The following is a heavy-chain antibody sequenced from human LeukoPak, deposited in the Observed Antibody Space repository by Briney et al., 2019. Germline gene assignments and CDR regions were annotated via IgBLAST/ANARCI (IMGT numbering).Heavy chain of an antibody. Sequence: GGSLRLSCAASGFTFSNYWMTWVRQAPGKGLEWVANINKDGSEKNYVDSVKGRFTISRDNAKNSLYLQINSLRADDTAVYYCARGWYYYGMDVWGQGTTVTVSS. J-gene: IGHJ6*02. D-gene: IGHD6-19*01. CDR1: GFTFSNYW. CDR3: ARGWYYYGMDV. V-gene: IGHV3-7*03. CDR2: INKDGSEK.